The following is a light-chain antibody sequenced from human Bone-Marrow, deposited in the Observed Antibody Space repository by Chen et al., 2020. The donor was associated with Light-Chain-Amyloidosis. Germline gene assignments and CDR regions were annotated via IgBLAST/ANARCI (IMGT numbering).Light chain of an antibody. CDR1: KSDIGNYNY. CDR3: SSYAGSNFQI. Sequence: QSALTQPPSASGSPAQSVTISSTGTKSDIGNYNYVSWYQQHPGKAPKLLIYDVSARPSGVSDRFSGSKSGNTASLTVSGLQAEDGADYYCSSYAGSNFQIFGGGTKLTVL. CDR2: DVS. J-gene: IGLJ2*01. V-gene: IGLV2-8*01.